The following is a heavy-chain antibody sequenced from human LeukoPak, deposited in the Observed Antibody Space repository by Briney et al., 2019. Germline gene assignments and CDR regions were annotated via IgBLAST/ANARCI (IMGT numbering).Heavy chain of an antibody. CDR3: ARGGSYPGC. CDR1: GFTFSNYW. CDR2: IKQDGSEE. J-gene: IGHJ4*02. D-gene: IGHD1-26*01. V-gene: IGHV3-7*03. Sequence: GGSLRLSCAASGFTFSNYWMSWVRQATGKGLEWVAKIKQDGSEEYYVDSVKGRFTISRDNAKNSLFLQMNSLRVEDTAIYYCARGGSYPGCWGQGTLVTVSS.